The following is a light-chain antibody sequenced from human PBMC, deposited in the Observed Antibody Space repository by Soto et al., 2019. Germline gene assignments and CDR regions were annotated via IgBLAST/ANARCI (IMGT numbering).Light chain of an antibody. CDR1: QSISSW. Sequence: DIQMTQSPSTLSASVGDRVTITCRASQSISSWLAWYQQKPGKAPKLLIYKASSLESGVPSRFSGSGSGTEFTLTISSLQPDDFVTYYCQQYNSWYTFGQGTKLEIK. J-gene: IGKJ2*01. CDR3: QQYNSWYT. CDR2: KAS. V-gene: IGKV1-5*03.